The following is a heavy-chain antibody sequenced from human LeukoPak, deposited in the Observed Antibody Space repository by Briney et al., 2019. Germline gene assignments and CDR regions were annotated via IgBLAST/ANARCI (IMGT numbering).Heavy chain of an antibody. CDR2: ISGSGDST. CDR3: VRDGVSTIPLDY. CDR1: GFTFSNYA. D-gene: IGHD2-21*01. V-gene: IGHV3-23*01. Sequence: GGSLRLSCAASGFTFSNYAMSWVRQAPGKGLEWVSGISGSGDSTYYADSVKGRFTISRDNAKNTLYLQMNSLRAEDTAVYYCVRDGVSTIPLDYWGQGSLVTVSS. J-gene: IGHJ4*02.